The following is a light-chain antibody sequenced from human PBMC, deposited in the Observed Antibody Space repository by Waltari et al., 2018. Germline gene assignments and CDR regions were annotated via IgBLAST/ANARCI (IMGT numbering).Light chain of an antibody. J-gene: IGKJ4*01. V-gene: IGKV3-11*01. Sequence: ETVLTQSPGTVSLSSGERATLSCRASQSVDGYLAWYQQKPGQPRSLLIYEISTRAADIPARVSGGGPGTDFTLTISSLEPEDSALYFCHQRSNWPPTFGGGTKVEIK. CDR2: EIS. CDR1: QSVDGY. CDR3: HQRSNWPPT.